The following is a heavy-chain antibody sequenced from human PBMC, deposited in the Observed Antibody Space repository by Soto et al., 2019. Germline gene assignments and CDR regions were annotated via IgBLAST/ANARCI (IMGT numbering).Heavy chain of an antibody. CDR1: GFTFSSYG. D-gene: IGHD3-3*01. CDR2: IWYDGSNK. Sequence: QVQLVESGGGVVQPGRSLRLSCAASGFTFSSYGMHWVRQAPGKGLEWVAVIWYDGSNKYYADSVKGRFTISRDNSKNTLYLQMNSLSAEDTAVYYCARAPGYDFWSGPSYWGQGTLVTVSS. J-gene: IGHJ4*02. V-gene: IGHV3-33*01. CDR3: ARAPGYDFWSGPSY.